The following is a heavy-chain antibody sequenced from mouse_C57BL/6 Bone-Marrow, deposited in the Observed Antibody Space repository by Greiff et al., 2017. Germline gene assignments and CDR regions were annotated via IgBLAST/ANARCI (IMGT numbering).Heavy chain of an antibody. CDR1: GFNIKDDY. V-gene: IGHV14-4*01. CDR3: ATEGFFDY. CDR2: IDPENGDT. Sequence: VQLQQSGAELVRPGASVKLSCTASGFNIKDDYMHWVKQRPEQGLEWIGRIDPENGDTEYASKFQGKATITADTSSNTAYLQLSSLTSEDTAVYYCATEGFFDYWGQGTTLTVSA. D-gene: IGHD3-3*01. J-gene: IGHJ2*01.